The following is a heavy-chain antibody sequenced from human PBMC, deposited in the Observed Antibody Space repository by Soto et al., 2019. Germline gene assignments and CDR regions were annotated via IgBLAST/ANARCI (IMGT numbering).Heavy chain of an antibody. CDR3: ARDREYSSSSWYYYYGMDV. V-gene: IGHV1-2*04. D-gene: IGHD6-6*01. CDR1: GYTFTDYY. Sequence: ASVKVSCKASGYTFTDYYMHWVRQAPGQGLEWMGWINPNSGGTNYAQKFQGWVTMTRDASISTAYMELSRLRSDDTAVYYCARDREYSSSSWYYYYGMDVWGQGTKVTV. CDR2: INPNSGGT. J-gene: IGHJ6*02.